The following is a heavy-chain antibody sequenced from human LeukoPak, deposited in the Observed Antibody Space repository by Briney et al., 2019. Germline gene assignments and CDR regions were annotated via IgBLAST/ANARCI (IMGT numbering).Heavy chain of an antibody. CDR3: ARSRFLEWLLPNDAFDI. CDR1: GGTFSSYT. V-gene: IGHV1-69*02. J-gene: IGHJ3*02. CDR2: IIPILGIA. D-gene: IGHD3-3*01. Sequence: SVKVSCKASGGTFSSYTISWVRQAPGQGLEWMGRIIPILGIANYAQKFQGRVTITADKSTSTAYMELSSLRSEDTAVFYCARSRFLEWLLPNDAFDIWGQGTMVTVSS.